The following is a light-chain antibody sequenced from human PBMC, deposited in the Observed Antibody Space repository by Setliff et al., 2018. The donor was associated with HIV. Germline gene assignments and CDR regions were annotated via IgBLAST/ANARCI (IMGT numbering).Light chain of an antibody. V-gene: IGLV2-14*01. CDR2: QVS. CDR3: GSYTTSGTPHVV. Sequence: QSALTQPASVSGSPGQSITISCTGSSSDVGAYNFVSWFQQHPGKAPKLMIYQVSNRPSGVSNRFSASKSGNTASLTISGLQPEDEADYYCGSYTTSGTPHVVFGGGTQLTVL. CDR1: SSDVGAYNF. J-gene: IGLJ2*01.